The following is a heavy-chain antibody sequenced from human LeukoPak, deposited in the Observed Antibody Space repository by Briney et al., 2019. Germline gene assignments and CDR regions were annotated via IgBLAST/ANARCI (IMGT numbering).Heavy chain of an antibody. V-gene: IGHV1-8*01. CDR1: GYIFTSYD. J-gene: IGHJ4*02. D-gene: IGHD6-13*01. CDR3: ARGIGLAGLSDY. CDR2: MNPNSGNT. Sequence: ASVKVSCKASGYIFTSYDINWVRQATGQGLEWMGWMNPNSGNTGYAQKFQGRVTMTRNTSISTAYMELSSLRSEDTAVYYCARGIGLAGLSDYWGQGTLVTVSS.